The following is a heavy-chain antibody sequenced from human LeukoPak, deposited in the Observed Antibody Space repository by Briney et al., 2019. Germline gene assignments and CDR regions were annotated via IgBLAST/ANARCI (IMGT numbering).Heavy chain of an antibody. D-gene: IGHD1-26*01. CDR3: AREPGVGATHFDY. V-gene: IGHV3-33*01. CDR2: IWYDGSNK. CDR1: GFTFSSYG. Sequence: GGSLSLSCAAPGFTFSSYGMNGVRQAPGKGLEWVAVIWYDGSNKYYADSVKGRFTISRDNSKNTLYLQMNSLRAEDTAVYYCAREPGVGATHFDYWGQGTLVTVSS. J-gene: IGHJ4*02.